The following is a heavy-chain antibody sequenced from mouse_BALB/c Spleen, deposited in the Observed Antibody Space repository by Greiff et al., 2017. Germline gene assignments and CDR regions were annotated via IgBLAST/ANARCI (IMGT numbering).Heavy chain of an antibody. Sequence: EVKLMESGGGLVQPGGSLRLSCATSGFTFTDYYIRWVRQPPGKALEWLGFIRNKANGYTTEYSSSVKGRFTISRDNSQSILYLQMNTLRAEDSATYYCARDRTMITTGFAYWGQGTLVTVSA. CDR3: ARDRTMITTGFAY. CDR1: GFTFTDYY. J-gene: IGHJ3*01. D-gene: IGHD2-4*01. CDR2: IRNKANGYTT. V-gene: IGHV7-3*02.